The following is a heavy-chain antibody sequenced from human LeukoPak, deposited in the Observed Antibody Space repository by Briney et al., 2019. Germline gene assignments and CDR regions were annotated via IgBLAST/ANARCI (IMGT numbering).Heavy chain of an antibody. V-gene: IGHV3-64D*06. Sequence: GSLRLSCSASGFTFSSYAMHWVRQAPGKGLEYVSAIGSNGGSTYYADSVKGRFTISRDNSKNTLYLQMSSLRAEDTAVYYCVRELYYDSSGYYSGWGQGTLVTVSS. CDR3: VRELYYDSSGYYSG. D-gene: IGHD3-22*01. CDR2: IGSNGGST. CDR1: GFTFSSYA. J-gene: IGHJ4*02.